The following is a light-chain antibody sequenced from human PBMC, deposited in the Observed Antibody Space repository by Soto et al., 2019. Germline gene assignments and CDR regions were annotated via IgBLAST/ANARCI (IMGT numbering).Light chain of an antibody. CDR1: QSVSSN. CDR3: QQYNNWRPYT. J-gene: IGKJ1*01. Sequence: EIVMTQSPATLSVSPGERVTLSCRASQSVSSNLAWYQQKPGQAPRLLIYGSSTRVTVIPARFSGSGSGTEFPLTKSRLQSEDFAFYYCQQYNNWRPYTFGQGTKVEIK. V-gene: IGKV3-15*01. CDR2: GSS.